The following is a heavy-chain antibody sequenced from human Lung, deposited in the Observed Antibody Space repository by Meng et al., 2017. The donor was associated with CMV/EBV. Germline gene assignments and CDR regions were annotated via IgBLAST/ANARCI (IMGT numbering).Heavy chain of an antibody. V-gene: IGHV4-39*01. CDR1: GYSISSSSYH. Sequence: SXTXSLXCTVSGYSISSSSYHWGWIRQPPGKGLEWIGHIYYRGSTYYNTSLKSRVTMSVDTSKNQFSLKLSSVTAADTAIYYCVRTLVGGIGYWGQGTLVNVSS. J-gene: IGHJ4*02. CDR2: IYYRGST. D-gene: IGHD1-26*01. CDR3: VRTLVGGIGY.